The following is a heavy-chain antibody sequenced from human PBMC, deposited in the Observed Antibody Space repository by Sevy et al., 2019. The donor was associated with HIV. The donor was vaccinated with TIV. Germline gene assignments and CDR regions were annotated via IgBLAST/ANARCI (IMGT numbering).Heavy chain of an antibody. D-gene: IGHD3-22*01. CDR2: ISGSGGST. Sequence: GGSLRLSCAASGFTFSSYAMSWVRQAPGKGLEWVSAISGSGGSTYYADSVKGRFTISRDNSKNTLYLQMNSLRAEDTAVYYCAKEYYYDSSGSVCAFDIWGQGTMVTVSS. CDR1: GFTFSSYA. CDR3: AKEYYYDSSGSVCAFDI. V-gene: IGHV3-23*01. J-gene: IGHJ3*02.